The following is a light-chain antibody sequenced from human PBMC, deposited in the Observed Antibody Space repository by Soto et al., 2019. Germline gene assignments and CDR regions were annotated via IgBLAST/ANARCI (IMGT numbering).Light chain of an antibody. CDR3: KQYNNWPL. V-gene: IGKV3-15*01. CDR1: QSVSSN. CDR2: GAS. Sequence: EIVMTQSPATLSVSPGERATLSCRASQSVSSNLAWYQQKPGQAPRLLIYGASTRATRIPARFSGSRSGTEFTLTITSLQSEDFAVYYCKQYNNWPLFGPGTKVDIK. J-gene: IGKJ3*01.